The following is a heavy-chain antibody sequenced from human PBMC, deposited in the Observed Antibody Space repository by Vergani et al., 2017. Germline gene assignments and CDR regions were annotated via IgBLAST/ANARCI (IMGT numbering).Heavy chain of an antibody. Sequence: QVQLQGSGPGLVKPSDTLSLTCTFPGGSISSYYWSWIRQPPGKGLEWIGYIYYSGSTNYNPSLKSRVTISVDTSKNQFSLKLSSVTAADTAVYYCARELELRAFDIWGQGTMVTVSS. J-gene: IGHJ3*02. CDR3: ARELELRAFDI. D-gene: IGHD1-26*01. CDR1: GGSISSYY. CDR2: IYYSGST. V-gene: IGHV4-59*01.